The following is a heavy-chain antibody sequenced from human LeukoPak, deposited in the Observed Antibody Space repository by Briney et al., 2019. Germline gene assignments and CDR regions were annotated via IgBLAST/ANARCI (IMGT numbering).Heavy chain of an antibody. Sequence: ASVKVSCKASGYTFTGYYMHWVRQAPGQGLEWMGRINPNSGGTNYAQKFQGRVTMTTDTSTSTAYMELRSLRSDDTAVYYCARKYYDITFDYWGQGTLVTVSS. CDR3: ARKYYDITFDY. CDR1: GYTFTGYY. V-gene: IGHV1-2*06. J-gene: IGHJ4*02. D-gene: IGHD3-22*01. CDR2: INPNSGGT.